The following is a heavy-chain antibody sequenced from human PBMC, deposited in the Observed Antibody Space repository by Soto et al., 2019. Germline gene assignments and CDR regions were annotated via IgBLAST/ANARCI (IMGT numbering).Heavy chain of an antibody. CDR3: AKDRRAMDH. J-gene: IGHJ4*02. Sequence: EVQLLESGGGLVQPGGSPRLSCAASGFTFSSFGMSWVRQAPGKGLEWVSAISGSGGLYYADSVKGRFTISRDNSKNTVYLQMNSLRAEDTAIYYCAKDRRAMDHWGQGTLVTVSS. CDR2: ISGSGGL. CDR1: GFTFSSFG. D-gene: IGHD5-18*01. V-gene: IGHV3-23*01.